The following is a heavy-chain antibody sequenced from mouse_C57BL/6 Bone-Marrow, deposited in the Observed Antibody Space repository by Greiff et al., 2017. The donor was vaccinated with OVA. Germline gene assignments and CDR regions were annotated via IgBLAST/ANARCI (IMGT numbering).Heavy chain of an antibody. J-gene: IGHJ4*01. Sequence: VESGGGLVKPGGSLKLSCAASGFTFSSYAMSWVRQTPEKRLEWVATISDGGSYTYYPDNVKGRFTISRDNAKNNLYLQMSHLKSEDTAMYYCARDTMVTAYYAMDYWGQGTSVTVSS. CDR1: GFTFSSYA. V-gene: IGHV5-4*01. D-gene: IGHD2-1*01. CDR2: ISDGGSYT. CDR3: ARDTMVTAYYAMDY.